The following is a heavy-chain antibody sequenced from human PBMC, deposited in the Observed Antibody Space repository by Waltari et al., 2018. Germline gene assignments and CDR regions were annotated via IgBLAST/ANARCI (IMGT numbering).Heavy chain of an antibody. Sequence: QVQLVQSGAEVKKPGSSVKVSCKASGGTFSSYAISWVRQAPGQGLEWMGGIIPIVGTANYAQKFQGRVTITTDESTSTAYMELSSLRSEDTAVYYCALEMATGSGPPAFDYWGQGTLVTVSS. CDR3: ALEMATGSGPPAFDY. CDR2: IIPIVGTA. D-gene: IGHD5-12*01. CDR1: GGTFSSYA. V-gene: IGHV1-69*05. J-gene: IGHJ4*02.